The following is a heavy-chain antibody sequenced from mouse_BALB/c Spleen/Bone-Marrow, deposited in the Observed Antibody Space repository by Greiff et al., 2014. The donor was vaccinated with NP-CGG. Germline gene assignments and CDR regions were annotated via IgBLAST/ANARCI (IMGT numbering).Heavy chain of an antibody. Sequence: EVQRVESGGGLVKPGGSLKLSCAASGFTFSDYYMYWVRQTPGKRLEWVATISDGGGYTYYPDSVWGRFTISRDNAKNNLYLQMSSLKSEDTAMYYCARSGERYGAMDYWGQGTSVTVFS. J-gene: IGHJ4*01. V-gene: IGHV5-4*02. CDR2: ISDGGGYT. CDR1: GFTFSDYY. D-gene: IGHD2-10*02. CDR3: ARSGERYGAMDY.